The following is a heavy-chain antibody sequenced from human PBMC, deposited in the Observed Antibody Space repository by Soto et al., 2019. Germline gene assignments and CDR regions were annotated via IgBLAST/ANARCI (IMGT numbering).Heavy chain of an antibody. CDR1: GGSISSSRYY. J-gene: IGHJ6*02. CDR3: ASLAAAGPYYYYGMDV. Sequence: PSETLSLTCTVSGGSISSSRYYWGWIRQPPAKGLEWIGSIYYSGSTHYNPSLKSRVTISVDTSKNQFSLKLSSVTAADTAVYYCASLAAAGPYYYYGMDVWGQGTTVTVSS. V-gene: IGHV4-39*01. D-gene: IGHD6-13*01. CDR2: IYYSGST.